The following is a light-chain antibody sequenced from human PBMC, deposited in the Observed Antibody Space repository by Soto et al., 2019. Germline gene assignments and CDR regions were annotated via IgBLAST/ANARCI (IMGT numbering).Light chain of an antibody. CDR2: EVT. CDR1: SSDVGGYNY. V-gene: IGLV2-8*01. Sequence: QSALTQPPSASGSLGQSVTISCTGTSSDVGGYNYVSWHQQHPGKAPKVMIYEVTKRPPGVPDRFSGSKSGNTASLTVSGLQSKDAADYYCSSFAGGGNPVLLGGGTKVTVL. J-gene: IGLJ2*01. CDR3: SSFAGGGNPVL.